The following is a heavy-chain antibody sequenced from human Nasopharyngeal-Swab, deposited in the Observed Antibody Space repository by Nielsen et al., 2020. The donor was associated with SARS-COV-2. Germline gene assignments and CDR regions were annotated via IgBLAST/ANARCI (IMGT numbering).Heavy chain of an antibody. V-gene: IGHV3-23*01. Sequence: GESLKISCAASGFTFSSYSMNWVRQAPGKGLEWVSAISGSGGSTYYADSVKGRFTISRDNSKNTLYLQMNSLRAEDTAVYYCAKLGCSGGSCYRMLDYYYYMDVWGKGTTVTVSS. J-gene: IGHJ6*03. CDR1: GFTFSSYS. CDR3: AKLGCSGGSCYRMLDYYYYMDV. D-gene: IGHD2-15*01. CDR2: ISGSGGST.